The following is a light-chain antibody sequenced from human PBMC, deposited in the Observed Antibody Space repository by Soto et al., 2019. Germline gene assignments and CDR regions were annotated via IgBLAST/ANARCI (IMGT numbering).Light chain of an antibody. J-gene: IGLJ1*01. Sequence: QSALTQPASVSGSPGQSITISCTGTSSDVGAYDYVSWYQHNPGKAPKLMIYDVSNRPSGVSNRFSGSKSGNTASLTTSGLQADDEADYYCSSYTSSSTLYVFGTGTKVTVL. CDR1: SSDVGAYDY. CDR2: DVS. CDR3: SSYTSSSTLYV. V-gene: IGLV2-14*03.